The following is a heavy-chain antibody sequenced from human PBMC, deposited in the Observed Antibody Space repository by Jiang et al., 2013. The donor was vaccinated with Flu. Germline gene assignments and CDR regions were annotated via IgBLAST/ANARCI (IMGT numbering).Heavy chain of an antibody. V-gene: IGHV4-4*02. CDR2: SSHGTT. CDR3: ARETSHTGYYHHDSGYQSYLDY. D-gene: IGHD3-22*01. J-gene: IGHJ4*02. Sequence: SISGGVTGGRWVRPAPREGAWSGLGMSSHGTTNYNPSFRNRVTISVEGSKNQFSLKLSSATAADTAVYYCARETSHTGYYHHDSGYQSYLDYWGQGALVTVSS. CDR1: SISGGVTG.